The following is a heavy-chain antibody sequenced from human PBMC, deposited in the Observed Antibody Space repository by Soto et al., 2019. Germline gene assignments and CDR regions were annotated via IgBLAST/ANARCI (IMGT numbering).Heavy chain of an antibody. CDR3: AHRKAGGRRYFDY. J-gene: IGHJ4*02. CDR2: IYWDADT. CDR1: GFSLTTTGEG. V-gene: IGHV2-5*02. Sequence: QITLKESGPTLVKPTQTLTLTCTFSGFSLTTTGEGVGWIRQPPGKALEWLGIIYWDADTRYSPSLKSRLTITKDTPKSQVVLRMTNMDPVDTGTYYCAHRKAGGRRYFDYWGQGTLVTVSS. D-gene: IGHD2-15*01.